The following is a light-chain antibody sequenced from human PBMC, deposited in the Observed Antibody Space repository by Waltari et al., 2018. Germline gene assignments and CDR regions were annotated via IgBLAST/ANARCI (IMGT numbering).Light chain of an antibody. CDR1: TSDVGPYTS. CDR2: EVS. V-gene: IGLV2-8*01. J-gene: IGLJ1*01. CDR3: SSYAGSNTHYV. Sequence: QSALTQPPTASGPLGQSVTISCPGPTSDVGPYTSVTWYQQHPGKAPKLMISEVSKRPSGVPVRFSGSKSGNAASLTVSGLQPEDEADYYCSSYAGSNTHYVFGTGTKVTVL.